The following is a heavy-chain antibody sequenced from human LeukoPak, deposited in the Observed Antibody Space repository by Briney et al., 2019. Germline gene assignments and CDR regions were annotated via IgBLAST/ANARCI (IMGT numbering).Heavy chain of an antibody. V-gene: IGHV3-23*01. D-gene: IGHD1-26*01. J-gene: IGHJ3*02. Sequence: PGGSLRLSCAASGFTLSNSDMSWVRQAPGKGLEWVSGTYGNGGGTSYADSVKGRFTISRDNSKNTVYLQMNSLRDEDTAVYYCARDMKSGRRTYAFDIWGQGTMVTVSS. CDR3: ARDMKSGRRTYAFDI. CDR1: GFTLSNSD. CDR2: TYGNGGGT.